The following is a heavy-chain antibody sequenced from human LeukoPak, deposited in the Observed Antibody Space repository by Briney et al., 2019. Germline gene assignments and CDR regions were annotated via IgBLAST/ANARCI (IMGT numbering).Heavy chain of an antibody. Sequence: PSETLSLTCAVYGGSFSGYYWSWIRQPPGKGLEWIGEINHSGSTNYNPSLKSRVTISVDTSKNQFSLQLSSVTAADTAVYYCAREGLDTAMVSFDYWGQGTLVTVSS. V-gene: IGHV4-34*01. CDR1: GGSFSGYY. CDR2: INHSGST. J-gene: IGHJ4*02. D-gene: IGHD5-18*01. CDR3: AREGLDTAMVSFDY.